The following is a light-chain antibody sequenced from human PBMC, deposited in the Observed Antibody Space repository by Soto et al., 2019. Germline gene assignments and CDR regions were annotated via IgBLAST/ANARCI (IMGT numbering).Light chain of an antibody. V-gene: IGLV1-51*01. CDR2: DNN. Sequence: QSVLTQAPSVSAAPGQQVTISCSGSSSNIGNNYVSWYQQLPGTAPKLLIYDNNKRPSGIPDRFSGSKSGTSGTLDITGLQTGDEADYSCATWDGSLPGEVFGGGTKGTVL. J-gene: IGLJ2*01. CDR1: SSNIGNNY. CDR3: ATWDGSLPGEV.